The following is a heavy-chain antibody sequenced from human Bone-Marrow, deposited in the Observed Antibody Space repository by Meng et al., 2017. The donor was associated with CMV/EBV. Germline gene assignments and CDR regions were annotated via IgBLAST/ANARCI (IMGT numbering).Heavy chain of an antibody. CDR2: IYSGGSST. CDR1: GFIFSTYA. CDR3: AKQPHYYDNSGYL. J-gene: IGHJ4*02. Sequence: CAASGFIFSTYAMNWVRQAPGKGLEWVSVIYSGGSSTYYADSVRGRFTISRDNSKNMLYLQMNSLRAEDTAVYYCAKQPHYYDNSGYLWGQGTLVTVSS. V-gene: IGHV3-23*03. D-gene: IGHD3-22*01.